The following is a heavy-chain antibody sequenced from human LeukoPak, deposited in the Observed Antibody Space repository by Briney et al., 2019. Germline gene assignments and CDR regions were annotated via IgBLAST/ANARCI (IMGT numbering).Heavy chain of an antibody. V-gene: IGHV3-48*01. CDR2: ISSGSATI. Sequence: GGSLRLSCAASGFTFNSYSMNWVRQAPGKGLEWLSYISSGSATIYYADSVKGRFTVFRDNAKNSLYLQMNNLRPEDTAVYYCARDTANYDYVWGTYRYFDFWGQGTLVTVSS. CDR3: ARDTANYDYVWGTYRYFDF. D-gene: IGHD3-16*02. CDR1: GFTFNSYS. J-gene: IGHJ4*02.